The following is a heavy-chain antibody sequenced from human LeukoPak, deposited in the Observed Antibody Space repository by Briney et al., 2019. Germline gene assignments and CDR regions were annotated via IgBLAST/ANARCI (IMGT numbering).Heavy chain of an antibody. V-gene: IGHV4-59*01. CDR2: IYYSGST. CDR1: GGSISSYY. Sequence: PSETLSLTCTVSGGSISSYYWSWIRQPPGKGLEWIGYIYYSGSTNCNPSLKSRVTISLDTSKNQFSLRLSSVTAADTAVYYCASARMTSVTEFDYWGQGTLVTVSS. J-gene: IGHJ4*02. D-gene: IGHD4-17*01. CDR3: ASARMTSVTEFDY.